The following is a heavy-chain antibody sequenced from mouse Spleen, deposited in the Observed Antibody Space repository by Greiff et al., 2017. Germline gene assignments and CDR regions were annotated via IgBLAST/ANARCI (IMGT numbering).Heavy chain of an antibody. V-gene: IGHV14-3*01. D-gene: IGHD1-1*01. J-gene: IGHJ4*01. CDR1: GFNIKNTY. CDR2: IDPANGNT. CDR3: ASHYYGSSGPYAMDY. Sequence: EVQLQQSVAELVRPGASVKLSCTASGFNIKNTYMHWVKQRPEQGLEWIGRIDPANGNTKYAPKFQGKATITADTSSNTAYLQLSSLTSEDTAIYYCASHYYGSSGPYAMDYWGQGTSVTVSS.